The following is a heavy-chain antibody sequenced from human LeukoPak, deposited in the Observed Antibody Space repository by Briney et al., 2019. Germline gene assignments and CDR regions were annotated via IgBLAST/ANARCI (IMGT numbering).Heavy chain of an antibody. D-gene: IGHD6-19*01. CDR2: ISGSGGST. Sequence: PGGSLRLSCAASGFTFSSYAMSWVRQAPGKGLEWVSAISGSGGSTYYADSVKDRFTISRDNSKNTLYLQMNSLRAEDTAVYYCAKLSSPSGWYYFDYWGREPWSPSPQ. V-gene: IGHV3-23*01. J-gene: IGHJ4*02. CDR1: GFTFSSYA. CDR3: AKLSSPSGWYYFDY.